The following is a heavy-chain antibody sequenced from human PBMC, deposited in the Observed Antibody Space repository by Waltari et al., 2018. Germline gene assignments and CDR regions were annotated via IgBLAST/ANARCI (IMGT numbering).Heavy chain of an antibody. Sequence: EVQLLESAGGSVQPGGALRLSCAAPGFPFMGYAMSWVRQAPAAGLEWVAAVSGSGATPFYADSVKGRFTIVRDNSKDTVYLQMNSLRVDDSAVYYCAKGSRGYTNYFFDYWGQGALVIVSS. CDR3: AKGSRGYTNYFFDY. J-gene: IGHJ4*02. CDR1: GFPFMGYA. D-gene: IGHD3-16*02. V-gene: IGHV3-23*01. CDR2: VSGSGATP.